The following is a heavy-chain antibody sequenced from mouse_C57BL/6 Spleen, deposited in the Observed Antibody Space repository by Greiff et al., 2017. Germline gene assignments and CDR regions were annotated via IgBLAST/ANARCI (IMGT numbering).Heavy chain of an antibody. CDR2: IYPRSGNT. CDR3: ARSSTGTSDY. CDR1: GYTFTSYG. J-gene: IGHJ2*01. D-gene: IGHD4-1*02. Sequence: VQRVESGAELARPGASVKLSCKASGYTFTSYGISWVKQRTGQGLEWIGEIYPRSGNTYYNEKFKGKATLTADKSSSTAYMELRSLTSEDSAVYFCARSSTGTSDYWGQGTTLTVSS. V-gene: IGHV1-81*01.